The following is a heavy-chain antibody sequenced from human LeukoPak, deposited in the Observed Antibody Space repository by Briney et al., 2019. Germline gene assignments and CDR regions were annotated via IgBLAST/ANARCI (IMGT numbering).Heavy chain of an antibody. CDR2: IKEDGSEK. V-gene: IGHV3-7*05. Sequence: GGSLRLPCGASGFTFSKYWMNWVRQAPGKGLEWVANIKEDGSEKYYVDSVTGRFSISRDNAKNSLYLQLNSLRAEDTAVYYCTRGDYWGQGTLVTVSS. J-gene: IGHJ4*02. CDR3: TRGDY. CDR1: GFTFSKYW.